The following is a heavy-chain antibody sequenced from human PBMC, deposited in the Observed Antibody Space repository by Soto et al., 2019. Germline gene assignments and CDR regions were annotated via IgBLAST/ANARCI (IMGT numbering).Heavy chain of an antibody. J-gene: IGHJ4*02. V-gene: IGHV3-30-3*01. CDR3: ARGGGFGVATEEGYFDY. CDR2: ISYDGSNK. D-gene: IGHD5-12*01. Sequence: QVQLVESGGGVVQPGRSLRLSCAASGFTFSSYAMHWVRQAPGKGLELVAVISYDGSNKYYADSVKGRFTISRDDSRNTLYREMNSLRAEETAVYYCARGGGFGVATEEGYFDYWGQGTLVTVSS. CDR1: GFTFSSYA.